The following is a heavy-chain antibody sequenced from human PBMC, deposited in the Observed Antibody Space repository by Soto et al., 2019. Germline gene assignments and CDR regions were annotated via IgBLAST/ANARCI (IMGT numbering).Heavy chain of an antibody. D-gene: IGHD2-15*01. CDR1: GGTFSSYT. CDR2: IIPILGIA. CDR3: AKSYCSGGSCGWFDP. Sequence: QVQLVQSGAEVKKPGSSVKVSCKASGGTFSSYTISWVRQAPGQGLEWMGRIIPILGIANYALKFQGRVTITADKSTSTAYMELSSLRSEDTAVYYCAKSYCSGGSCGWFDPWGQGTLVTVSS. J-gene: IGHJ5*02. V-gene: IGHV1-69*02.